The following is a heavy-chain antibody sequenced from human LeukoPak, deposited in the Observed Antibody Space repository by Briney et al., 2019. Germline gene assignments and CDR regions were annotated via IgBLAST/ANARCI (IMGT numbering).Heavy chain of an antibody. CDR2: INPNSGGT. D-gene: IGHD3-16*01. V-gene: IGHV1-2*06. Sequence: ASVKVSCKASGYTFTGYYMHWVRQAPGQGLEWMGRINPNSGGTNYAQKIQGRVTMTRDTSISTAYMELSRLRSDDTAVYYCARDRFNAAGGAYYYMDVWGKGTTVTVSS. J-gene: IGHJ6*03. CDR3: ARDRFNAAGGAYYYMDV. CDR1: GYTFTGYY.